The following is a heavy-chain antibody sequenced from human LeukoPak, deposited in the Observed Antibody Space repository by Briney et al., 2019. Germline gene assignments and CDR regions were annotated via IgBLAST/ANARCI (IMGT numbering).Heavy chain of an antibody. Sequence: GGSLRLSCAASGFTFSGYWMSWVRQAPGKGLEWVANIKQDGSEKYYVDSVKGRFTISRYNAKNSLYLQMNSLRAEDTAVYYCARDIDEAVAGSYYYYYHMDVWGKRTTVTVSS. D-gene: IGHD6-19*01. CDR3: ARDIDEAVAGSYYYYYHMDV. CDR2: IKQDGSEK. V-gene: IGHV3-7*01. CDR1: GFTFSGYW. J-gene: IGHJ6*03.